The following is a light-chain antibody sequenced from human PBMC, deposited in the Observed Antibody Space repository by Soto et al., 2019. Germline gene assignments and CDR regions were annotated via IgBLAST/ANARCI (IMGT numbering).Light chain of an antibody. V-gene: IGLV2-8*01. CDR2: EVS. Sequence: QSALTQPPSASGSAGQSVTISCTGTSSDVGAYNYVSWYQQHPGKAPKVMIFEVSKRPSGVPDRFSGSKSGNTASLTVSGLQAEDEADYYCSSFAGSNEVVFGGGTKLTVL. CDR3: SSFAGSNEVV. J-gene: IGLJ3*02. CDR1: SSDVGAYNY.